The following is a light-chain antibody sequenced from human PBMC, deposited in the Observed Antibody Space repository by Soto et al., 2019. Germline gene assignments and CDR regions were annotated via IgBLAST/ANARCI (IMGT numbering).Light chain of an antibody. J-gene: IGKJ1*01. V-gene: IGKV3-15*01. CDR1: PSVSSN. CDR2: GAS. CDR3: QQYNYWPT. Sequence: EIVMTQSPATLSVSPGERAALSCRASPSVSSNLAWYQQKPGQAPRLLIYGASTRATGIPARFSGSGSGTEFTLTISSLQSEDFAVYYCQQYNYWPTFGQGTKV.